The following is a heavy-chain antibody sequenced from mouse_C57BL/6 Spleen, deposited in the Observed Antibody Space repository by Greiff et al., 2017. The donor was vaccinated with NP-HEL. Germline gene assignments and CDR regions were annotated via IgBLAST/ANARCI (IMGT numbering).Heavy chain of an antibody. V-gene: IGHV1-82*01. Sequence: VKLMESGPELVKPGASVKISCKASGYAFSSSWMNWVKQRPGKGLEWIGRIYPGDGDTNYNGKFKGKATLTADKSSSTAYMQLSSLTSEDSAVYFCARSGITHYFDYWGQGTTLTVSS. CDR2: IYPGDGDT. J-gene: IGHJ2*01. CDR3: ARSGITHYFDY. D-gene: IGHD2-4*01. CDR1: GYAFSSSW.